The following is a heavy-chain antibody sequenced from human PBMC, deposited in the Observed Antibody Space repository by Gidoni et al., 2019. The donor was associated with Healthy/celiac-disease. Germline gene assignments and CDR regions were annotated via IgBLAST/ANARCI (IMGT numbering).Heavy chain of an antibody. CDR2: IRGSGGST. CDR3: AKDQVRQQLAYYFDY. D-gene: IGHD6-13*01. V-gene: IGHV3-23*01. Sequence: EVQLLESGGGLVQPGGSLRLSCAASGFTFSSYAMSWVRQAPGKGLEWVSAIRGSGGSTYYADSVKGRFTISRDNSKNTLYLQMNSLRAEDTAVYYCAKDQVRQQLAYYFDYWGQGTLVTVSS. CDR1: GFTFSSYA. J-gene: IGHJ4*02.